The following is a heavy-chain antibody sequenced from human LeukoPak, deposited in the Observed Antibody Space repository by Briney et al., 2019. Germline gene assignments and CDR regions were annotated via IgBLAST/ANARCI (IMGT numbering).Heavy chain of an antibody. J-gene: IGHJ4*02. CDR2: INPKNGTT. CDR3: ARGVGSTAVLDH. CDR1: GYTFTGYY. Sequence: ASVKVSCKASGYTFTGYYIFWMRQAPGQGLEWMVWINPKNGTTKYAQKSQGRVTLTRDTSVSTAYMEISRVTYDDTAVYFCARGVGSTAVLDHWGQGTMVTVSS. D-gene: IGHD1-26*01. V-gene: IGHV1-2*02.